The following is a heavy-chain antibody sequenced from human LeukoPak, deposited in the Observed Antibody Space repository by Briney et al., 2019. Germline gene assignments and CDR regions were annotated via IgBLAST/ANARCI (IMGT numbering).Heavy chain of an antibody. CDR3: ARDPNGDYIGAFDV. V-gene: IGHV3-23*01. CDR2: IRGGGTSE. CDR1: GFTFSAYA. D-gene: IGHD4-17*01. J-gene: IGHJ3*01. Sequence: GGSLRLSCTASGFTFSAYAMMWVRQAPGKGPEWVSAIRGGGTSEFYADSVKGRFRISRDNSKDTLFLQMNSLRAEDTAVYYCARDPNGDYIGAFDVWGPGTMVTVSS.